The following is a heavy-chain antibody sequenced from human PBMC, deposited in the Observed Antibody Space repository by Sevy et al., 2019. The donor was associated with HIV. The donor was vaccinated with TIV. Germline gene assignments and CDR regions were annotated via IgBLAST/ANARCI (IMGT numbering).Heavy chain of an antibody. V-gene: IGHV3-23*01. CDR2: ISGSGATI. J-gene: IGHJ4*03. CDR1: RFSFKNYP. Sequence: GGSLRLSCEGSRFSFKNYPMSWVRQAPGKGLEWVCIISGSGATIFYSDSLKGRFIVSRDNSKDTVFLQMNSLTVDDMGTYYCTKSKTLLQSPFGVWGQGAVVTVSS. CDR3: TKSKTLLQSPFGV. D-gene: IGHD2-15*01.